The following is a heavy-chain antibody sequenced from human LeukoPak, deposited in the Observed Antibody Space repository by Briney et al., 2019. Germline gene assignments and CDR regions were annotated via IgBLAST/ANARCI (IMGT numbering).Heavy chain of an antibody. CDR1: GGSISSGSYY. Sequence: SQTLSLTCTVSGGSISSGSYYWSWIRQPAGNGLEWIGRIYTSGSTNYNPSLKSQVTISVDTSKNQFSLELSSVTAADTAVYYCARADCSSTSCPFLYYYYMDVWGKGTTVTVSS. V-gene: IGHV4-61*02. J-gene: IGHJ6*03. D-gene: IGHD2-2*01. CDR3: ARADCSSTSCPFLYYYYMDV. CDR2: IYTSGST.